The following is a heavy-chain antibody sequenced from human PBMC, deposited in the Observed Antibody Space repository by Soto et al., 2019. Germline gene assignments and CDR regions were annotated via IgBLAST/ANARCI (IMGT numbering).Heavy chain of an antibody. CDR3: ARSYVS. J-gene: IGHJ5*02. CDR1: GYTFTSYA. Sequence: ASVKVSCKASGYTFTSYAMHWVRQAPGQRLEWMGWIDAGNGNTIYSQKFQGRVTITRDTSASTAYMELSSLRSEDTAVYYRARSYVSWGQGTLVTVSS. V-gene: IGHV1-3*01. D-gene: IGHD2-8*01. CDR2: IDAGNGNT.